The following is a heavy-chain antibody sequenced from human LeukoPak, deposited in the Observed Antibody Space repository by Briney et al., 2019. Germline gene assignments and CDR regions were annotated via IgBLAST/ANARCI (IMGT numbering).Heavy chain of an antibody. CDR3: ARVRDGYNDAYDI. J-gene: IGHJ3*02. CDR2: INPSGGST. CDR1: GYTFTDSY. D-gene: IGHD5-24*01. V-gene: IGHV1-46*01. Sequence: GASVKVSCKASGYTFTDSYLHWVRQAPGQGPEWMGIINPSGGSTNYAQNFQARVTMTRDTSTSTVYMELSSLRSEDTAVYYCARVRDGYNDAYDIWGQGTMVTVPS.